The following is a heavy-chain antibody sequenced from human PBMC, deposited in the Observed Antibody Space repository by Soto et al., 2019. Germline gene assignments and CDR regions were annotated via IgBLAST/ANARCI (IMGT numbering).Heavy chain of an antibody. Sequence: PGRCMRLSCLAAGFILPSHGMSWVRQAPGKGLEWVATISGNGATSYYADSMKGRFTISRDNSKRTLYLQTSSLRIELTALYYGAKDRHYSSPCAPHHLYSMDDWGQGATVTVSS. CDR3: AKDRHYSSPCAPHHLYSMDD. V-gene: IGHV3-23*01. J-gene: IGHJ6*02. CDR1: GFILPSHG. D-gene: IGHD6-13*01. CDR2: ISGNGATS.